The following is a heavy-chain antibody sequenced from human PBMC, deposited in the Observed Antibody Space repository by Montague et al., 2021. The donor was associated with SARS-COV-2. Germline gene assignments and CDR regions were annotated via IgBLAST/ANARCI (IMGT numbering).Heavy chain of an antibody. CDR2: IYYSGST. J-gene: IGHJ3*02. CDR3: ARGSGWMGNALDI. D-gene: IGHD6-19*01. Sequence: SETLSLTCTVSGGSIRSYYWSWIRQPPGKGLEWIGYIYYSGSTNYNPSLKSRVTISVDTSKNQFSLKLSSVTAADTAVYYCARGSGWMGNALDIWGQGTMVTVSS. V-gene: IGHV4-59*01. CDR1: GGSIRSYY.